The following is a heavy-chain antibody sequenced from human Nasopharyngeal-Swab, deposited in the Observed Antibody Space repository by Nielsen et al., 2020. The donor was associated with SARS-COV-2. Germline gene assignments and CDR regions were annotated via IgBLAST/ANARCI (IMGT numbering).Heavy chain of an antibody. CDR3: ARSPRGGFDP. D-gene: IGHD3-10*01. V-gene: IGHV4-34*01. CDR1: GGSFSGYY. CDR2: INHSGST. Sequence: SETLSLTCAVYGGSFSGYYWSWIRQPPGKGLEWIGEINHSGSTNYNPSLKSRVTISVDTSKNQISLMLRSVTAADTAVYYCARSPRGGFDPWGQGTLVTVSS. J-gene: IGHJ5*02.